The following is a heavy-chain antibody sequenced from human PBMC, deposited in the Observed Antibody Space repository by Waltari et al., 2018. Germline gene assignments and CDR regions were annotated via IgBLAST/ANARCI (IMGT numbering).Heavy chain of an antibody. D-gene: IGHD1-1*01. CDR2: IGGTHSTI. J-gene: IGHJ3*02. V-gene: IGHV3-48*02. CDR3: ARDWNWAFDI. Sequence: LVVESGGGLVQPGGSLRLSCAASGFPFNVYSLNWVRQAPGKGLEWISYIGGTHSTIHNADSVKGRFTISRDNAKNSVYLQMNSLRDEDTAVYYCARDWNWAFDIWGQGTMVSVSS. CDR1: GFPFNVYS.